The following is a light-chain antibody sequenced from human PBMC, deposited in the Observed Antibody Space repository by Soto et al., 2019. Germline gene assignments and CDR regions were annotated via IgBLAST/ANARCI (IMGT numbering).Light chain of an antibody. CDR1: QSISRY. CDR2: SAS. V-gene: IGKV1-39*01. J-gene: IGKJ4*01. Sequence: DVQMTQSPSSLSASIGDRVTITCRASQSISRYLNWYQQKPGKAPKLLIYSASTLQSGVTSRFSGSGSGTDFTLTINSLQLEDFATSYCQQSYFTPLTFGGGTKVDIK. CDR3: QQSYFTPLT.